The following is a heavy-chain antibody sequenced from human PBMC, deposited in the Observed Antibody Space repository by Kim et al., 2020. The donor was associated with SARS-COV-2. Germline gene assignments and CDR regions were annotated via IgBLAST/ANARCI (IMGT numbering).Heavy chain of an antibody. CDR1: GGSFSGYY. Sequence: SETLSLTCAVYGGSFSGYYWSWIRQPPGKGLEWIGEINHSGSTNYNPSLKSRVTISVDTSKNQFSLKLSSVTAADTAVYYCARGRPKTTSSTGARVHDYWGQGTLVTVSS. CDR2: INHSGST. D-gene: IGHD6-13*01. V-gene: IGHV4-34*01. J-gene: IGHJ4*02. CDR3: ARGRPKTTSSTGARVHDY.